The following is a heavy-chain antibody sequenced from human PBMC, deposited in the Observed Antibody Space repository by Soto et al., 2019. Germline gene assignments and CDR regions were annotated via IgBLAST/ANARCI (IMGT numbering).Heavy chain of an antibody. Sequence: GGSLRLSCAASGFTVSSNYMSWVRQAPGKGLEWVSVIYSGGSTYYADSVKGRFTISRDNSKNTLYLQMNSLRAEDTAVYYCATDIAAIRTHRPYWGQGTLVTVSS. J-gene: IGHJ4*02. CDR2: IYSGGST. V-gene: IGHV3-53*01. D-gene: IGHD6-6*01. CDR1: GFTVSSNY. CDR3: ATDIAAIRTHRPY.